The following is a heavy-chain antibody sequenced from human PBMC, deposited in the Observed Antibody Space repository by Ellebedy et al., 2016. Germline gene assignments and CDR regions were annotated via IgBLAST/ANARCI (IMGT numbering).Heavy chain of an antibody. CDR3: AREKYGSGSSGDY. J-gene: IGHJ4*02. CDR2: INSDGSII. Sequence: GGSLRLSXAASGFAFSSQWMHWVRQAPGKGLVWVSRINSDGSIINYADSVKGRFTISRDNAKNTLHLQMNSLRAEDTAMYYCAREKYGSGSSGDYWGQGTLVTVSS. D-gene: IGHD3-10*01. V-gene: IGHV3-74*01. CDR1: GFAFSSQW.